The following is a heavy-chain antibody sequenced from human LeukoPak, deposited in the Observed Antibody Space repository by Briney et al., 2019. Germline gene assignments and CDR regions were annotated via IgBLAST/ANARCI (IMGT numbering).Heavy chain of an antibody. CDR1: GGXFSGYY. CDR2: INHSGST. Sequence: PSETLSLTCAVYGGXFSGYYWSWIRQPPGKGLEWIGEINHSGSTNYNPSLKSRVTISVDTSKNQFSLKLSSVTAADTAVYYCARATYYDFWSGYYTLYDIWGQGTMVTVSS. J-gene: IGHJ3*02. D-gene: IGHD3-3*01. V-gene: IGHV4-34*01. CDR3: ARATYYDFWSGYYTLYDI.